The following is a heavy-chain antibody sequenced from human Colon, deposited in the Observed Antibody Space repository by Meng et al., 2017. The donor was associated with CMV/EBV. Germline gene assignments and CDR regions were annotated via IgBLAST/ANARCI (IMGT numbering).Heavy chain of an antibody. CDR3: ARGNYGSGSYLGAFDI. V-gene: IGHV3-21*05. D-gene: IGHD3-10*01. CDR2: ISRRSDDI. J-gene: IGHJ3*02. Sequence: GESLKISCEASGFIFSDYNMNWVRQAPGKGLEWVSYISRRSDDISYADSVKGRFTISRDNAKNSLYLQMNSLRAEDTAVYYCARGNYGSGSYLGAFDIWGQGTMVTVSS. CDR1: GFIFSDYN.